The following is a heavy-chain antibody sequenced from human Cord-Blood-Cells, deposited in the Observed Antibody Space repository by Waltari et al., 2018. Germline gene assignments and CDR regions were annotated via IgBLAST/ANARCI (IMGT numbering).Heavy chain of an antibody. V-gene: IGHV4-39*01. J-gene: IGHJ4*02. Sequence: QLQLQESGPGLVKPSATLSHTCTVPGGSVRSSSYSWAWIRQPPGQGLEWIESIYYSGSTYYNPSLKSRVTISVDTSKNQFSLKLSSVTAADTAVYYCARGAVAGTVFDYWGQGTLVTVSA. D-gene: IGHD6-19*01. CDR1: GGSVRSSSYS. CDR3: ARGAVAGTVFDY. CDR2: IYYSGST.